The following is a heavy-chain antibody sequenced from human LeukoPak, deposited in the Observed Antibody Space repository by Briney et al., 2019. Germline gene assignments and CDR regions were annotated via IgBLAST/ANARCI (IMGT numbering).Heavy chain of an antibody. CDR3: ASTYYDILTGYPY. V-gene: IGHV3-30-3*01. D-gene: IGHD3-9*01. J-gene: IGHJ4*02. CDR2: ISYDGSNK. Sequence: GGSLRLSCTASGFTFGDYAMSWVRQAPGKGLEWVAVISYDGSNKYYADSVKGRFTISRDNSKNTLYLQMNSLRAEDTAVYYCASTYYDILTGYPYWGQGTLVTVSS. CDR1: GFTFGDYA.